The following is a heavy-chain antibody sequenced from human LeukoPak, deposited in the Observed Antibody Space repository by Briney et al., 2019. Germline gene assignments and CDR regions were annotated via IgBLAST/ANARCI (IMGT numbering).Heavy chain of an antibody. CDR2: ISGSGGSS. CDR1: GFTFSFSA. D-gene: IGHD6-13*01. Sequence: GGSLRLSCAASGFTFSFSAMTWVRQPPGKGLEWVSPISGSGGSSYYADSVKGRFTISRDNSKNTLYLQMNSLRAEDTAVYYCAKGRGSSWFTSSYSMDVWGRGTTVTVSS. J-gene: IGHJ6*03. CDR3: AKGRGSSWFTSSYSMDV. V-gene: IGHV3-23*01.